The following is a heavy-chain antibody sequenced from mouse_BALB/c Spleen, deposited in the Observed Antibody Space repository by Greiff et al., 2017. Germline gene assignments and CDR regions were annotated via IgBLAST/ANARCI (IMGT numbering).Heavy chain of an antibody. CDR2: ISSGSSTI. CDR3: ARSYGNYGWFAY. CDR1: GFTFSSFG. D-gene: IGHD2-1*01. J-gene: IGHJ3*01. Sequence: EVKLMESGGGLVQPGGSRKLSCAASGFTFSSFGMHWVRQAPEKGLEWVAYISSGSSTIYYADTVKGRFTISRDNPKNTLFLQMTSLRSEDTAMYYCARSYGNYGWFAYWGQGTLVTVSA. V-gene: IGHV5-17*02.